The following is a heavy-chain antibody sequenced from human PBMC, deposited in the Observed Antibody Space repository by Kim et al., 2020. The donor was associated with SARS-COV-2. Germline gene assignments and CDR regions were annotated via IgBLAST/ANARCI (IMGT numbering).Heavy chain of an antibody. Sequence: SETLSLTCTVSGGSISSYYWSWIRQPPGKGLEWIGYIYYSGSTNYNPSLKSRVTISVDTSKNQFSLKLSSVTAADTAVYYCARARRDSSGYYPNDYWGQGTLVTVSS. CDR2: IYYSGST. J-gene: IGHJ4*02. D-gene: IGHD3-22*01. CDR1: GGSISSYY. CDR3: ARARRDSSGYYPNDY. V-gene: IGHV4-59*01.